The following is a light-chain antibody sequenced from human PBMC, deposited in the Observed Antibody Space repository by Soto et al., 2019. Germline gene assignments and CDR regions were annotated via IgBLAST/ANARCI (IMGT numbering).Light chain of an antibody. Sequence: EIVLTQSPGTLSLSPGERATLSCRASQSVSSTFLAWYQQKPGQAPRLLIYGVSKRATGIPDRFSGSGSGTDFTLTISSLQPEDFATYYCQQSYSRPRTFGQGTKVDIK. V-gene: IGKV3-20*01. CDR1: QSVSSTF. J-gene: IGKJ1*01. CDR3: QQSYSRPRT. CDR2: GVS.